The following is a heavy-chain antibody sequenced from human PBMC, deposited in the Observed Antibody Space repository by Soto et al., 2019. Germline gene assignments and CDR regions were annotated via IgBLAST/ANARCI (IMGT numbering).Heavy chain of an antibody. Sequence: SETLSPTCTVSAVSISSADYYWSWIRQPPGKGLEWIGYIYYSVSTYYSPSLKSRVIISVDTSKNQFSLKLTSVTAADTAVYYRARVETDPRFSYRFDPSG. CDR3: ARVETDPRFSYRFDP. CDR1: AVSISSADYY. V-gene: IGHV4-30-4*01. J-gene: IGHJ5*02. D-gene: IGHD3-16*01. CDR2: IYYSVST.